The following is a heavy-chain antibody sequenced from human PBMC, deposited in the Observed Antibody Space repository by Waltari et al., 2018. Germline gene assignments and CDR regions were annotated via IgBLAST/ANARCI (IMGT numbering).Heavy chain of an antibody. J-gene: IGHJ6*02. D-gene: IGHD4-17*01. Sequence: EVQLLESGGGLVQPGGSLRLSCAASGFTFSSYAMSWVRQAPGKGLEGVSAIRGSGGSTDYADSVKGRVTISRDKSKNTLYLQMNGLRAEDTAVYYCAKVPTVTTNYYGMDVWGQGTTVTVSS. CDR3: AKVPTVTTNYYGMDV. V-gene: IGHV3-23*01. CDR1: GFTFSSYA. CDR2: IRGSGGST.